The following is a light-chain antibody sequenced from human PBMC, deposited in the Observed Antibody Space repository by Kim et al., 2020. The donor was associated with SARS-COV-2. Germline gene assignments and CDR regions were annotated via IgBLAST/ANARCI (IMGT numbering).Light chain of an antibody. CDR1: QSITNN. CDR3: QQYNNWLTWT. CDR2: GAS. J-gene: IGKJ1*01. V-gene: IGKV3-15*01. Sequence: SPGESATLSCRASQSITNNLAWYQQKPGQAPRLLIYGASTRATGIPARFSGSGSGTEFTLTISSLQSEDFAVYYCQQYNNWLTWTFGQGTKVDIK.